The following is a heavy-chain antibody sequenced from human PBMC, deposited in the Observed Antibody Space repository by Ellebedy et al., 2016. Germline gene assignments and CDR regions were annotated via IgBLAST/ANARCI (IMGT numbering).Heavy chain of an antibody. CDR3: TRGYDYARGQYYGMDV. CDR2: ISGGGGGT. J-gene: IGHJ6*02. D-gene: IGHD4-17*01. CDR1: GFTFSSYA. Sequence: GGSLRLSXAASGFTFSSYAMRWVRQAPGKGLEWVSAISGGGGGTFYTDSVKGRFTISRDNSKNTVYLQMNSLGAEDTGVYYCTRGYDYARGQYYGMDVWGQGTTVTVSS. V-gene: IGHV3-23*01.